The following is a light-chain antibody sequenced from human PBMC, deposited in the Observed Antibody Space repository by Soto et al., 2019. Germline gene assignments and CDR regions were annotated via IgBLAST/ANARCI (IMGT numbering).Light chain of an antibody. Sequence: QAVVTQSSSASASLGSSVTLTCTLSSGHSSYIIAWHQQQPGKAPRYLMKLEGSGSYNKGSGVPDRFSGSSSGAGRYLTISNLQFEDEADYYCETWDNNTRVFGGGTKLTVL. J-gene: IGLJ3*02. CDR1: SGHSSYI. CDR2: LEGSGSY. CDR3: ETWDNNTRV. V-gene: IGLV4-60*02.